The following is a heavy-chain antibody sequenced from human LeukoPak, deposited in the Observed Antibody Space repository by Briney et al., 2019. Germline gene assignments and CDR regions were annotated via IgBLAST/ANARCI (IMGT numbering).Heavy chain of an antibody. CDR3: ARQTGSGLFTLP. J-gene: IGHJ4*02. V-gene: IGHV4-59*01. CDR1: GGSISSYY. D-gene: IGHD3/OR15-3a*01. CDR2: IYYSGST. Sequence: PSETLSLTCTVSGGSISSYYWNWIRQPPGKGLEWIGYIYYSGSTNYNPSLKSRVTISVDTSKNQFSLKLSSVTAADTAMYYCARQTGSGLFTLPGGQGTLVTVSS.